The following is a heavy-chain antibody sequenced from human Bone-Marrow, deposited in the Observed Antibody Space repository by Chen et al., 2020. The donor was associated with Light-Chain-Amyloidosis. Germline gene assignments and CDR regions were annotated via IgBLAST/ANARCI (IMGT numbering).Heavy chain of an antibody. Sequence: QVQLQQWGAGLLRPSETLSLTCAVYGGSFSDYYWSWIRQSPGKGLEWIGEIKNSGSNKYNPSLKSRVSMSLDTSKNQFSLKLSSVTAADTAIYYCAKSLYCGGDCAWGQGTLVTVSS. D-gene: IGHD2-21*02. J-gene: IGHJ5*02. CDR1: GGSFSDYY. CDR3: AKSLYCGGDCA. CDR2: IKNSGSN. V-gene: IGHV4-34*02.